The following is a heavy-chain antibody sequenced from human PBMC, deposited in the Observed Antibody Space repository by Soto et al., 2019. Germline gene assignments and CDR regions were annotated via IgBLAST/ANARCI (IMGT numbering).Heavy chain of an antibody. V-gene: IGHV3-11*01. CDR1: GFTFSDYY. CDR2: ISSSGSTI. J-gene: IGHJ6*02. D-gene: IGHD6-19*01. Sequence: GGSLRLSCAVSGFTFSDYYMSWIRQAPGKGLEWVSYISSSGSTIYYADSVKGRFTISRDNAKNSLYLQMNSLRAEDAAVYYCARAVAGTGDYYYYGMDVWGQGTTVTVSS. CDR3: ARAVAGTGDYYYYGMDV.